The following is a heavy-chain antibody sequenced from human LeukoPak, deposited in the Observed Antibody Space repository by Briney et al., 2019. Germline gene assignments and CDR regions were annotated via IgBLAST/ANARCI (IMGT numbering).Heavy chain of an antibody. CDR3: ASEVDYYGSGSYRYFDY. Sequence: GRSLRLSCAASGFTFSSYWMHWVRQAPGKGLVWVSRINTDGSSTSYADSVKGRFTISRDNAKNTLYLQMNSLRAEDTAVYYCASEVDYYGSGSYRYFDYWGQGTLVTVSS. V-gene: IGHV3-74*01. J-gene: IGHJ4*02. CDR2: INTDGSST. D-gene: IGHD3-10*01. CDR1: GFTFSSYW.